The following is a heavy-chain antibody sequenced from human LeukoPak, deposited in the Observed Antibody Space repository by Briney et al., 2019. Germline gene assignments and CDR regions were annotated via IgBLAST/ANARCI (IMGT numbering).Heavy chain of an antibody. J-gene: IGHJ4*02. CDR1: GYTFTSYA. Sequence: ASVKVSCKASGYTFTSYAMHWVRQAPGQRLEWMGWINAGNGNTKYSQKFQGRVTITRDTSASTAYMELSSLRSEDTAVYYCARVEGYSNPLAYWGQGALVTVSS. CDR3: ARVEGYSNPLAY. D-gene: IGHD4-11*01. CDR2: INAGNGNT. V-gene: IGHV1-3*01.